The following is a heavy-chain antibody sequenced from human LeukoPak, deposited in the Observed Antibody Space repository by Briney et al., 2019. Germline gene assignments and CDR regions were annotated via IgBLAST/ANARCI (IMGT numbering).Heavy chain of an antibody. D-gene: IGHD3-10*01. J-gene: IGHJ4*02. CDR2: IKSKTDGGTT. V-gene: IGHV3-15*01. CDR3: ARDSYGSGSAPDY. CDR1: GFTFSNAW. Sequence: GGSLRLSCAASGFTFSNAWMSWVRQAPGKGLEWVGRIKSKTDGGTTDYAAPVKGRFTISRDDSKNTLYLQMNSLRAEDTAVYYCARDSYGSGSAPDYWGQGTPVIVSS.